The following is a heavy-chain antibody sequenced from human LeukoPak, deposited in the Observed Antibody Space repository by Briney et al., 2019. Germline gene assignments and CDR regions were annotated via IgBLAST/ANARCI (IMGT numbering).Heavy chain of an antibody. CDR2: ISYDGSNK. D-gene: IGHD5-18*01. V-gene: IGHV3-30*18. Sequence: GRSLRLSCAASGFTFSSYGMHWVRQAPGKGLEWVAVISYDGSNKYYADSVKGRFTISRDNSKNTLYLRMNSLRAEDTALYYCAKDTSDTAMVLDYWGQGTLVTVSS. CDR3: AKDTSDTAMVLDY. CDR1: GFTFSSYG. J-gene: IGHJ4*02.